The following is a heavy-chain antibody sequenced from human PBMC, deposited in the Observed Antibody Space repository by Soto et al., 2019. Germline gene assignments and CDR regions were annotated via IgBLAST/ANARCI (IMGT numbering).Heavy chain of an antibody. J-gene: IGHJ4*02. CDR2: INSRGSTT. D-gene: IGHD5-12*01. CDR3: ARSHGYSGSSIDY. V-gene: IGHV3-48*03. CDR1: GFTFSSFE. Sequence: GGSLRLSXGAFGFTFSSFEMNWVRQAPLKGPEWLSFINSRGSTTYYADSVRGRFTISRDNAKNLVFLQMNSLRAEDTAVYYCARSHGYSGSSIDYWGQGTLVTVSS.